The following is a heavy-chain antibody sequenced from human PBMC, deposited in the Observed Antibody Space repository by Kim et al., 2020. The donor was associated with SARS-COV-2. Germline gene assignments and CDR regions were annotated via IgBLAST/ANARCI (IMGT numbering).Heavy chain of an antibody. CDR2: DGSKK. Sequence: DGSKKYYAESVKGRFTISRDNSKNTLYLQMNSLRAEDTAMYYCASGGWDYWGQGTLVTVSS. D-gene: IGHD3-16*01. CDR3: ASGGWDY. V-gene: IGHV3-33*01. J-gene: IGHJ4*02.